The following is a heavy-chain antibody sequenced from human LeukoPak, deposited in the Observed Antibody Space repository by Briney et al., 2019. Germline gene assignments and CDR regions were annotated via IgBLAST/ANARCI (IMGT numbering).Heavy chain of an antibody. CDR3: ARDLVCTVNCKDS. Sequence: ASVKVSCKASGGTFSNDAISWVRQAPGQGLEWMGRVIPTLGIALYAQRFKGRVTITADKSTSTAYMELSSLTFEDTAVYFCARDLVCTVNCKDSWGQGTLVTVSS. CDR2: VIPTLGIA. D-gene: IGHD3/OR15-3a*01. J-gene: IGHJ5*01. V-gene: IGHV1-69*04. CDR1: GGTFSNDA.